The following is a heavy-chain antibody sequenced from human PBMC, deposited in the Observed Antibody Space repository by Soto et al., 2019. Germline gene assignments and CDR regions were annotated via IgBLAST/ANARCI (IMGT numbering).Heavy chain of an antibody. CDR1: GYTFTSYG. CDR2: ISAYNGNT. J-gene: IGHJ6*02. Sequence: ASVKVSCKASGYTFTSYGISWVRQAPGQGLEWMGWISAYNGNTNYAQKLQGRVTMTTDTSTSTAYMELRSLRSDDTAVYYCARTIVNIVATIFGIDVWGPGTPLTVSS. CDR3: ARTIVNIVATIFGIDV. D-gene: IGHD5-12*01. V-gene: IGHV1-18*01.